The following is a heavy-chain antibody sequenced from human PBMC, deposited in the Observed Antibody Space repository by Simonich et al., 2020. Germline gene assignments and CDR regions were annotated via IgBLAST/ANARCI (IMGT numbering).Heavy chain of an antibody. V-gene: IGHV4-59*08. CDR1: GGSISSYY. J-gene: IGHJ4*02. CDR2: IYYSGST. CDR3: ARLPDY. Sequence: QVQLQESGPGLVKPSETLSLTCTVSGGSISSYYWSWIRQPPGKGLEWIGGIYYSGSTNYNPSLKSRDTTSVDTSKNQFSLKLSSVTAADTAVYYCARLPDYWGQGTLVTVSS.